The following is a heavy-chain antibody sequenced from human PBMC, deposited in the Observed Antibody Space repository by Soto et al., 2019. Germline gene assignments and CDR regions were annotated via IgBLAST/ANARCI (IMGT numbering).Heavy chain of an antibody. CDR2: IKQDESEK. Sequence: EVQLVESGGGLVQPGGSLRLSCAASGFTISTHWMGWVRQAPGKGLEWVANIKQDESEKYYVDSVKGRFTISRDNAKNSLFLQMNSLRAEDAALYYRARGPGRDCSGGKCCYWFDSWGQGTLVAVSS. V-gene: IGHV3-7*01. D-gene: IGHD2-15*01. CDR3: ARGPGRDCSGGKCCYWFDS. J-gene: IGHJ5*01. CDR1: GFTISTHW.